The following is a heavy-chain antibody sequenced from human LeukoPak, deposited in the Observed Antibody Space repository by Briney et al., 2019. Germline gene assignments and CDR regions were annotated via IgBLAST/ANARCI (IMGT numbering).Heavy chain of an antibody. J-gene: IGHJ4*02. CDR3: ASNGDYLDLFDY. Sequence: SVKVSCKASGATFSSYAISWVRQAPGQGLEWMGGIIPIFGTANYAQKFQGRVTITADESTSTAYMELSSLRSEDTAVYYCASNGDYLDLFDYWGQGILVTVSS. CDR1: GATFSSYA. V-gene: IGHV1-69*13. D-gene: IGHD4-17*01. CDR2: IIPIFGTA.